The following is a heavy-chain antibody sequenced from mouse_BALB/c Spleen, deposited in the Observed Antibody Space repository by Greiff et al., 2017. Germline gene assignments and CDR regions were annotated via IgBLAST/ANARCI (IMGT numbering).Heavy chain of an antibody. J-gene: IGHJ1*01. CDR3: ARPGIYYGSSSDWYFDV. D-gene: IGHD1-1*01. CDR2: IDPYNGGT. V-gene: IGHV1S135*01. Sequence: EVQLQESGPELVKPGASVKVSCKASGYSFTDYNMYWVKQSHGKSLEWIGYIDPYNGGTSYNQKFKGKATLTVDKSSSTAFMHLNSLTSEDSAVYYCARPGIYYGSSSDWYFDVWGAGTTVTVSS. CDR1: GYSFTDYN.